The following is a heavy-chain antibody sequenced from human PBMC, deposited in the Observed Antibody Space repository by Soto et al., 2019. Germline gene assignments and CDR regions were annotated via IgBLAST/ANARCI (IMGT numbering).Heavy chain of an antibody. Sequence: PSETLSLTCAVSGGSISSGGYSWSWIRQPPGKGLEWIGYIYHSGSTYYNPSLKSRVTISVDRSKNQFSLKLSSVTAADTAVYYGARVHDSSGYYYLDYWGQGTLVTVSS. J-gene: IGHJ4*02. V-gene: IGHV4-30-2*01. CDR2: IYHSGST. D-gene: IGHD3-22*01. CDR1: GGSISSGGYS. CDR3: ARVHDSSGYYYLDY.